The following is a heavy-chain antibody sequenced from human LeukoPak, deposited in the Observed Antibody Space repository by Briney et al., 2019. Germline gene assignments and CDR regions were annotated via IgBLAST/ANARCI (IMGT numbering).Heavy chain of an antibody. J-gene: IGHJ4*02. V-gene: IGHV3-74*01. CDR2: INSDGSST. CDR1: GFTFSSYW. Sequence: QAGGSLRLSCAASGFTFSSYWMHWVRQAPGKGLVWVSRINSDGSSTSYADSVKGRFTISRDNAKNTLYLQMNSLRAEDTAVYYCAREENGSGSYKPKTIDYWGQGTLVTVSS. D-gene: IGHD3-10*01. CDR3: AREENGSGSYKPKTIDY.